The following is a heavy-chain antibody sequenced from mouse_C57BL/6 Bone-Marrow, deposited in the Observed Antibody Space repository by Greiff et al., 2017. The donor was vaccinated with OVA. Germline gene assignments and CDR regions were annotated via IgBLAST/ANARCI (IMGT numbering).Heavy chain of an antibody. Sequence: EVKLVESGEGLVKPGGSLKLSCAASGFTFSSYAMSWVRQTPEKRLEWVAYISSGGDYIYYADTVKGRFTISRDNARNTLYLQMSSLKSEDTAMYYCTSYGNSYAMDYWGQGTSVTVSS. D-gene: IGHD2-1*01. CDR1: GFTFSSYA. CDR3: TSYGNSYAMDY. J-gene: IGHJ4*01. CDR2: ISSGGDYI. V-gene: IGHV5-9-1*02.